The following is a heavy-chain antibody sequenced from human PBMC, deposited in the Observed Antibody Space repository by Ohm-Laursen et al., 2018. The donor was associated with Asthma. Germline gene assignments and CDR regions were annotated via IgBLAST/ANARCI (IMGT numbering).Heavy chain of an antibody. CDR3: ARVKSYNFWSRYSTYYYGMDV. CDR1: GFTFDDYA. CDR2: ISWNSGSI. Sequence: SLRLSCAASGFTFDDYAMHWVRQAPGKGLEWVSGISWNSGSIGYADSVKGRFTISRDNAKNSLFLQMNSLRADDTAVYYCARVKSYNFWSRYSTYYYGMDVWGQGTTVTVSS. V-gene: IGHV3-9*01. D-gene: IGHD3-3*01. J-gene: IGHJ6*02.